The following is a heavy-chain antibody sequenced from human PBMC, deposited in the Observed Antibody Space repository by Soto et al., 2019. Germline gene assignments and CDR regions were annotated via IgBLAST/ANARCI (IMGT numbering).Heavy chain of an antibody. CDR3: ARSISEGDYFDY. J-gene: IGHJ4*02. V-gene: IGHV4-30-2*01. Sequence: SETLSLTCAVSGGSISSGGYSWSWIRQPPGKGLEWIGYIYHSGSTYYNPSLKSRVTISVDRSKNQFSLKLSSVTAADTAVYYCARSISEGDYFDYWGQGTLVTVSS. CDR2: IYHSGST. CDR1: GGSISSGGYS.